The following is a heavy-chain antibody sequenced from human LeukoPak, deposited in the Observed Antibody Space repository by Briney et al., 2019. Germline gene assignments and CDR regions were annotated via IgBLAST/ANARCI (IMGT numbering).Heavy chain of an antibody. D-gene: IGHD3-22*01. V-gene: IGHV4-30-4*08. J-gene: IGHJ3*02. CDR1: GGSISSGDYY. CDR2: IYYSGST. CDR3: ARDRPLTYYYDSSGYSDAFDI. Sequence: TLSLTCTVFGGSISSGDYYWSWIRQPPGKGLEWIGYIYYSGSTYYNPSLKSRVTISVDTSKNQFSLKLSSVTAADTAVYYCARDRPLTYYYDSSGYSDAFDIWGQGTMVTVSS.